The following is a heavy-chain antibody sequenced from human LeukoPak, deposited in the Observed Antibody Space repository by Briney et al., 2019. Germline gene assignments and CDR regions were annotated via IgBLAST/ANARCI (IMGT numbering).Heavy chain of an antibody. Sequence: PGGSLRLSCAASRFTLSNYWMSWVRQAPGKGLEWVANIKQDGSETYYVDSVKGRFTISRDNAKISLSLQMNSLRAEDTAVYYCARQRGSGCLDYWGQGTLVTVSS. V-gene: IGHV3-7*01. CDR2: IKQDGSET. CDR3: ARQRGSGCLDY. CDR1: RFTLSNYW. J-gene: IGHJ4*02. D-gene: IGHD6-19*01.